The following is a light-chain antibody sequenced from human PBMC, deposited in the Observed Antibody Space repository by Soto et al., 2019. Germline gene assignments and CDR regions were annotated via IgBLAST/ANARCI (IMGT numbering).Light chain of an antibody. J-gene: IGKJ1*01. Sequence: IVLTQSPATLSLSPGERATLSCRASQSISSYLAWYQHKPGQAPRLLIYDASTRAAGIPARFSGSGSGTDFDLTISSREPEDFAVYFCQLRSNWPPTWTFGQGTKVEVK. CDR3: QLRSNWPPTWT. CDR1: QSISSY. V-gene: IGKV3-11*01. CDR2: DAS.